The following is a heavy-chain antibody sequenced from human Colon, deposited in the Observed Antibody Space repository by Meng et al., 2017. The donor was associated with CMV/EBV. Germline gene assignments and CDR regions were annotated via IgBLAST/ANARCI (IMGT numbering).Heavy chain of an antibody. Sequence: VSSNSASWNWIRQSPSRGLEWLGRIYYRSRWYNDYAVSVKSRIIINPDTSKNQFSLQLNSVTPEDTALYYCAREYQLGAWSPSWFDLWGQGTLVTVSS. CDR3: AREYQLGAWSPSWFDL. CDR2: IYYRSRWYN. J-gene: IGHJ5*02. D-gene: IGHD2-2*01. CDR1: VSSNSAS. V-gene: IGHV6-1*01.